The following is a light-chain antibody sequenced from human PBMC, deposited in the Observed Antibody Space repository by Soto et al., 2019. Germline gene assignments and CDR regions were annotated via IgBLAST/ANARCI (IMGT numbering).Light chain of an antibody. Sequence: DIQMTQSPSTLSASVGDRVTITCRASQSISSWLAWYQQKPGKAPRLLIYRASTLENEVPSRFSGSGSGTEFTLTISSLQPDDFATYYCQQYNSYSLTFGPGTKVDI. CDR1: QSISSW. J-gene: IGKJ3*01. V-gene: IGKV1-5*03. CDR2: RAS. CDR3: QQYNSYSLT.